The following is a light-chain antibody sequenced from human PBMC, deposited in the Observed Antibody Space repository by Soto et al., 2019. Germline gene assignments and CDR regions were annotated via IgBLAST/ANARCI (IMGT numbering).Light chain of an antibody. CDR1: QSVRSK. CDR2: DAS. J-gene: IGKJ5*01. Sequence: EIVMTQSPGTLSVSPGERATLSCRASQSVRSKLAWYQQKPGQAPRLLIYDASTRATGIPARFSGSGSGTEFTLTISSLQSEDFAVYYGQQYNNWPPIPFGQGTRLEIK. V-gene: IGKV3-15*01. CDR3: QQYNNWPPIP.